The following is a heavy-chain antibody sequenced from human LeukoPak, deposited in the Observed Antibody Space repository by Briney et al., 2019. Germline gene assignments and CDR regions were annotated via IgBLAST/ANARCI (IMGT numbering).Heavy chain of an antibody. CDR1: GFTFSTHA. J-gene: IGHJ4*02. D-gene: IGHD6-13*01. CDR2: ISVSGGST. CDR3: SKGGLSSINDYFDY. Sequence: GGSLRLSCAASGFTFSTHAMNWLRQAPGKGLEWVSSISVSGGSTYYVGSVKGRFTISRDNSRNTLYLQMNSLRAEDMAVYYCSKGGLSSINDYFDYWGQGTLVTVSS. V-gene: IGHV3-23*01.